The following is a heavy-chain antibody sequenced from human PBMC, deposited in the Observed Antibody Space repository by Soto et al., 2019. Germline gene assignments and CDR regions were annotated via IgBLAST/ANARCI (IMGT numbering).Heavy chain of an antibody. V-gene: IGHV4-59*01. Sequence: QVQLQESGPGLVKPSETLSLTCTVSGGSISSYYWSWIRQPPGKGLEWIGYIYYSGSTNYNPSLKSRVTISVDTSKNQFSLKLSSVTAADTAVYYCATLKVTFGIDYWGQGTLVTVSS. D-gene: IGHD2-15*01. J-gene: IGHJ4*02. CDR1: GGSISSYY. CDR3: ATLKVTFGIDY. CDR2: IYYSGST.